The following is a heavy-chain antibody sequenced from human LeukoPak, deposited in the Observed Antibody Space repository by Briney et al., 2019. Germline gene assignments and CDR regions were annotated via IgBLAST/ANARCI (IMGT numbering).Heavy chain of an antibody. V-gene: IGHV4-39*01. CDR3: ARQTAGTSWFDP. CDR2: IYYSGNT. D-gene: IGHD6-13*01. J-gene: IGHJ5*02. Sequence: SETLSLTCTVSGGSISSSNYYWGWIRQPPGKRLEWIGSIYYSGNTYYSPSLKSRVTISVDTSKDQFSLKLSSVTAADTAVYYCARQTAGTSWFDPWGQGTLVTVSS. CDR1: GGSISSSNYY.